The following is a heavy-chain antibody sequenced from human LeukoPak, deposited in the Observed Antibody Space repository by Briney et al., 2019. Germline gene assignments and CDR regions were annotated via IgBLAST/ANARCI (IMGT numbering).Heavy chain of an antibody. D-gene: IGHD4-17*01. Sequence: GGSLRLSCAASGFTVSSYEMNWVRQAPGKGLEWVSYISSSGSTIYYADSVKGRFTISRDNAKNSLYLQMNSLRAEDTAVYYCARVGATSYGDYDYWGQGTLVTVSS. CDR3: ARVGATSYGDYDY. CDR2: ISSSGSTI. J-gene: IGHJ4*02. CDR1: GFTVSSYE. V-gene: IGHV3-48*03.